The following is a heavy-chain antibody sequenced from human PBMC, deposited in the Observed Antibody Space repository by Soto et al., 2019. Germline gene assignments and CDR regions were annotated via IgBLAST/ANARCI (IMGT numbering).Heavy chain of an antibody. CDR2: LKEDGSDE. V-gene: IGHV3-7*04. CDR1: GFTLGSYW. CDR3: ARGGRSDNHFIFPTDY. D-gene: IGHD1-20*01. J-gene: IGHJ4*02. Sequence: EVQLVESGGGLVQPGGSLRLSCAASGFTLGSYWMSWVRHAPGRGLEWVANLKEDGSDEYYLDSVKGRFTISRDNAKNSLYLQMNSLRDEDTAVYHCARGGRSDNHFIFPTDYWGQGTLVTVSS.